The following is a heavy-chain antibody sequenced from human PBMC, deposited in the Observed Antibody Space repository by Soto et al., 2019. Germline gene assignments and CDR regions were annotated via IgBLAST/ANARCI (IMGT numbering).Heavy chain of an antibody. CDR2: ISWNSGSI. CDR3: AKHMLHALTRSRGAFDV. D-gene: IGHD7-27*01. J-gene: IGHJ3*01. CDR1: GFTFDDYA. Sequence: PGGSLRLSCAASGFTFDDYAMHWVRQAPGKGLEWVSGISWNSGSIGYADSVKGRFTISRDNAKNSLYLQMNSLRAEDTALYYCAKHMLHALTRSRGAFDVWGRGAVVT. V-gene: IGHV3-9*01.